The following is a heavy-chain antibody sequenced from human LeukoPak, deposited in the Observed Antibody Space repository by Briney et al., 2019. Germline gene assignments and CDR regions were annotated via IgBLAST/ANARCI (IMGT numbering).Heavy chain of an antibody. CDR1: GGSFSGYY. CDR2: INHSGST. J-gene: IGHJ3*02. V-gene: IGHV4-34*01. D-gene: IGHD5-18*01. Sequence: SETLSLTCAVYGGSFSGYYWGWIRQPPGKGLEWIGEINHSGSTNYNPSLKSRVTISVDTSKNQFSLKLSSVTAADTAVYYCARIGDTAMAYAFDIWGQGTMVTVSS. CDR3: ARIGDTAMAYAFDI.